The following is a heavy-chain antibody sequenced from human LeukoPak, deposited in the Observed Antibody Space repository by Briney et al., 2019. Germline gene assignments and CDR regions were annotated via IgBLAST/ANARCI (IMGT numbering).Heavy chain of an antibody. Sequence: GGSLRLSCAASGFTFSSYSMNWVRQAPGKGLEWVSYISSSSSTIYYADSVKGRFTISRDNAKNSLYLQMNSLRAEDTAVYYCARVKSIPGIAAAGGMDVWGQGTTVTVSS. J-gene: IGHJ6*02. V-gene: IGHV3-48*04. D-gene: IGHD6-13*01. CDR1: GFTFSSYS. CDR3: ARVKSIPGIAAAGGMDV. CDR2: ISSSSSTI.